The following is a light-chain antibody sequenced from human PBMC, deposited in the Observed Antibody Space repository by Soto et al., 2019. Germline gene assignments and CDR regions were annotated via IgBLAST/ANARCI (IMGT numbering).Light chain of an antibody. CDR3: QQYGSSPWT. CDR1: QSVSSSY. J-gene: IGKJ1*01. Sequence: VLPQSPGTLSLSPEERATLSCRASQSVSSSYLAWYQQKPGQAPRTLIYGASSRAIGIPDRFSGSGSGTDFTLTISRLEPEDFAVYYCQQYGSSPWTFGQGTKV. V-gene: IGKV3-20*01. CDR2: GAS.